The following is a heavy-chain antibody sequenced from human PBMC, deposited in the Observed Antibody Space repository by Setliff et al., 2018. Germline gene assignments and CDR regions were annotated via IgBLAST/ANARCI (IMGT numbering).Heavy chain of an antibody. V-gene: IGHV1-3*04. J-gene: IGHJ6*02. CDR3: ARDLIDPDYGDYLSFYYYGMDV. D-gene: IGHD4-17*01. CDR2: INTGNANT. CDR1: GYTFTNYA. Sequence: GASVKVSCKASGYTFTNYAIHWVRQAPGQRPEWMGWINTGNANTKYSQKFQGRVTITRDASASTAYMELSSLRSEDTAVYYCARDLIDPDYGDYLSFYYYGMDVWGQGTTVTVSS.